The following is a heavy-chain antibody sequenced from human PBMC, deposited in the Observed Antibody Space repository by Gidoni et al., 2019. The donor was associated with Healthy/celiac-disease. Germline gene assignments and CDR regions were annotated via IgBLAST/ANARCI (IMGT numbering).Heavy chain of an antibody. V-gene: IGHV3-30-3*01. J-gene: IGHJ4*02. CDR3: ARDWGRRDGYNFNLPDY. D-gene: IGHD5-12*01. CDR2: ISYDGSNT. CDR1: GFTFSSYA. Sequence: QVQLVESGGGVVQTGRSLRLSCAASGFTFSSYAMHWVRQAPGKGLEWVAVISYDGSNTYYADSVKGRFTISRDNSTNTLYLQMNSLRAEDTAVYYCARDWGRRDGYNFNLPDYWGQGTLVTVSS.